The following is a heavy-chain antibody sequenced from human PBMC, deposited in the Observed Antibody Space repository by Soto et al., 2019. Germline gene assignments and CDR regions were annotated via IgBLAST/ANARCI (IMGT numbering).Heavy chain of an antibody. J-gene: IGHJ6*02. CDR2: ISLSGSQI. CDR1: GLMYSSYS. D-gene: IGHD2-21*01. V-gene: IGHV3-21*01. Sequence: EVQLVESGGGLVKPGGSVRLSCVASGLMYSSYSMSWVRQAPGKGLEWVAFISLSGSQINYAASVEGRFTISRDNGKNALYLQMNTVRVEDTAIYYCARVISCGGGTCSSVHQYYGMDVWGPGTTVTVSS. CDR3: ARVISCGGGTCSSVHQYYGMDV.